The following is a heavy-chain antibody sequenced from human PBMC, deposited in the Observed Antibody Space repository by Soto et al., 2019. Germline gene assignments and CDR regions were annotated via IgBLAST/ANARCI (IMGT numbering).Heavy chain of an antibody. CDR2: INPNSGGT. CDR3: ARANYGSGSYYNQKSEPKLNWFDP. D-gene: IGHD3-10*01. CDR1: GYTFTGYY. J-gene: IGHJ5*02. Sequence: GASVKVSCKASGYTFTGYYMHWVRQAPGQGLEWMGWINPNSGGTNYAQKFQGWVTMTRDTSISTAYMELSRLRSDDTAVYYCARANYGSGSYYNQKSEPKLNWFDPWGQGTLVTVSS. V-gene: IGHV1-2*04.